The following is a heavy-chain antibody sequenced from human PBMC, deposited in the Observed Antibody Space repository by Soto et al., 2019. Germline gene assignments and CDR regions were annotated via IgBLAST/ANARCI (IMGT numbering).Heavy chain of an antibody. V-gene: IGHV4-30-2*01. CDR2: IYHSGST. CDR3: ARAYCSGGSCYSGFDY. CDR1: GGSISSGGYS. D-gene: IGHD2-15*01. Sequence: QLQLQESSSGLVKPSQTLSLTCAVSGGSISSGGYSWSWIRQPPGKGLEWIGYIYHSGSTYYNPSLKSRVTISVDRSKNQFSLKLSSVTAADTAVYYCARAYCSGGSCYSGFDYWGQGTLVTVSS. J-gene: IGHJ4*02.